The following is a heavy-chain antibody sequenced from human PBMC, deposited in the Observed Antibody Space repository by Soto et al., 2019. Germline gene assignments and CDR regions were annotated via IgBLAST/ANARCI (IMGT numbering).Heavy chain of an antibody. V-gene: IGHV1-69*12. CDR3: ARSRANYYDSRGYYYPTFDY. CDR2: IIPMFGTA. D-gene: IGHD3-22*01. CDR1: GGTFSSYA. Sequence: QVQLVQSGAEVKKPGSSVKVSCKTSGGTFSSYAISWVRQAPGQGLEWMGGIIPMFGTANYAQKFQGRVTITADESTSTAYMELSSLRSEDTAVYYCARSRANYYDSRGYYYPTFDYWGQGTLVTVSS. J-gene: IGHJ4*02.